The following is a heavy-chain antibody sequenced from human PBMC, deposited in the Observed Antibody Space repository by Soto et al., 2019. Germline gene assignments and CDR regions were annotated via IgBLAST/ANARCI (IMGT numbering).Heavy chain of an antibody. CDR3: ATRYCSSTSCYSYYYGMDV. CDR1: GYSFTSYW. Sequence: GESLKISCKGSGYSFTSYWVSWVRQMPGKGLEWMGRIDPSDSYTNYSPSFQGHVTISADKSISTAYLQWSSLKASDPAMYYCATRYCSSTSCYSYYYGMDVWGQGTTVTVSS. CDR2: IDPSDSYT. D-gene: IGHD2-2*01. V-gene: IGHV5-10-1*01. J-gene: IGHJ6*02.